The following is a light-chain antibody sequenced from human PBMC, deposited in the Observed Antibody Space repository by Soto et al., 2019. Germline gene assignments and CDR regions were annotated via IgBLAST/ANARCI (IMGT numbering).Light chain of an antibody. V-gene: IGLV2-11*01. CDR3: CSYAGNYIFV. J-gene: IGLJ2*01. CDR1: HSDVGAYTY. Sequence: QSALTQPPSVSGSPGQSVTISCTGTHSDVGAYTYVSWYQQNAGKAPRLIVYDVITRPSGVPDRFSGSKSGNTASLTISGLEAEDEAVYYCCSYAGNYIFVFGGGTKLTVL. CDR2: DVI.